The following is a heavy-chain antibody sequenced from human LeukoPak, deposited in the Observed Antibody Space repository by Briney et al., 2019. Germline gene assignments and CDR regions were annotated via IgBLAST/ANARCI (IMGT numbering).Heavy chain of an antibody. Sequence: GGSLRLSSAASAFTFRSFAMSRLRQAPGKGLEWVSAISGSGGSTSYADSVKGRFTISRDNSKNTLYLQMNSLGAEGTSVYYCAKSLCRSLWCGETRDNWFDPWGQGTLVTVSS. J-gene: IGHJ5*02. D-gene: IGHD3-10*01. CDR3: AKSLCRSLWCGETRDNWFDP. V-gene: IGHV3-23*01. CDR1: AFTFRSFA. CDR2: ISGSGGST.